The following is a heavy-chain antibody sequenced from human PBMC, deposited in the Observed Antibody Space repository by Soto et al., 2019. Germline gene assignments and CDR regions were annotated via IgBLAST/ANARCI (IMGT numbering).Heavy chain of an antibody. J-gene: IGHJ5*02. V-gene: IGHV1-69*13. D-gene: IGHD1-26*01. CDR3: ARDGQYSDSGSYPSWFDP. CDR2: IIPIFGTA. Sequence: SVKVSCKASGGTFSSYAISWVRQAPGQGLEWMGGIIPIFGTANYAQKFQGRVTITADESTSTAYMELSSLRSEDTAVYYCARDGQYSDSGSYPSWFDPWGQGTLVTVSS. CDR1: GGTFSSYA.